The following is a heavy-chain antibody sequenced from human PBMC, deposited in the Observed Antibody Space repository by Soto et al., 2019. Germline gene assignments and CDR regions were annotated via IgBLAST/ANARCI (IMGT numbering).Heavy chain of an antibody. CDR1: GGSISSSSY. CDR2: IYSIGST. J-gene: IGHJ4*02. Sequence: SETLSLPCTVSGGSISSSSYWGWIRQPPGKGLEWIGSIYSIGSTYYNPSLKSRVTISVDTSKNQFSLRLSSVTAADTAVYYCARRGFMGATTIDYWGQGTLVTVSS. V-gene: IGHV4-39*01. CDR3: ARRGFMGATTIDY. D-gene: IGHD1-26*01.